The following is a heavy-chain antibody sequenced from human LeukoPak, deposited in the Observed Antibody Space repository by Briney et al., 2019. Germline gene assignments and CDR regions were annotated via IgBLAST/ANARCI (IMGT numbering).Heavy chain of an antibody. CDR3: ARHEQQLVFGWFDP. CDR1: NVSISFYY. Sequence: SETLSLTCTVSNVSISFYYWSWLRQPAGKGLEWIGRIYTTGTTNFNPSLKSRVTMSVDTSKNQFSLKLSSVTAADTAVYYCARHEQQLVFGWFDPWGQGTLVTVSS. V-gene: IGHV4-4*07. J-gene: IGHJ5*02. D-gene: IGHD6-13*01. CDR2: IYTTGTT.